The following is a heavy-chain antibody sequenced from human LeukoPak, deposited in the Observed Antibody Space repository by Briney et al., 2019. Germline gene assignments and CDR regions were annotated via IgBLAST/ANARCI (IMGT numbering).Heavy chain of an antibody. CDR2: ISGSGGST. V-gene: IGHV3-23*01. Sequence: PGGSLRLSCAASGFTFSSYAMSWVRQAPGKGLEWVSAISGSGGSTYYADSVKGRFTISRDNSKNTLYLQMNSLRAEDTAVYYCAKEQRTEWELIYYFDYWGQGTLVTVSS. J-gene: IGHJ4*02. D-gene: IGHD1-26*01. CDR1: GFTFSSYA. CDR3: AKEQRTEWELIYYFDY.